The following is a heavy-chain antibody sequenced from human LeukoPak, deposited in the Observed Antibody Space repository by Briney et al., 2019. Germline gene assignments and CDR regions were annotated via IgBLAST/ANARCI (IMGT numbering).Heavy chain of an antibody. CDR3: ARSQLGELLDY. V-gene: IGHV3-21*01. D-gene: IGHD1-26*01. CDR2: ISSSSSYI. Sequence: PGGSLKLSCAASGFIFSSYSMNWVRQAPGKGLEWVSSISSSSSYIYYADSVKGRFTISRDNAKNSLYLQMNSLRAEDTAVYYCARSQLGELLDYWGQGTLVTVSS. CDR1: GFIFSSYS. J-gene: IGHJ4*02.